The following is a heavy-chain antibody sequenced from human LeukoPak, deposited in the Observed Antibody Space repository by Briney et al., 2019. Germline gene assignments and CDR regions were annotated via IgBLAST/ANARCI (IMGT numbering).Heavy chain of an antibody. V-gene: IGHV5-51*01. CDR1: GYSFTSYW. Sequence: GASLKISCKGSGYSFTSYWVGWVRQMPGKGLEWIGIIYPGDSDTRYNPSFRGQVTISADKSISTAYLQWSSLKASDTAMYYCARRRSCSGGSCYEDFDYWGQGTLVTVSS. CDR2: IYPGDSDT. J-gene: IGHJ4*02. D-gene: IGHD2-15*01. CDR3: ARRRSCSGGSCYEDFDY.